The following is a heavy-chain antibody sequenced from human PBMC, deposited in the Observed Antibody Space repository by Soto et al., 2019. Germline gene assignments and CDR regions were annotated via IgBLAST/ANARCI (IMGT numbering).Heavy chain of an antibody. D-gene: IGHD6-19*01. V-gene: IGHV3-21*01. CDR1: GCTFISYS. CDR3: ARDRNTDKYSSGWYHLGY. J-gene: IGHJ4*02. CDR2: ISSSSSYI. Sequence: PGGSLRLSCAASGCTFISYSMSWVRQATGKGLEWVSSISSSSSYIYYADSVKGRFTISRDNAKNSLYLQMNSLRAEDTAVYYCARDRNTDKYSSGWYHLGYWGQGTLVTVSS.